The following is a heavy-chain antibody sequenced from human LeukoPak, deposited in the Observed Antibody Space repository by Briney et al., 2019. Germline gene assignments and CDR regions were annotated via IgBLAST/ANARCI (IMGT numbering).Heavy chain of an antibody. D-gene: IGHD5-18*01. V-gene: IGHV4-34*01. CDR2: INHSGST. J-gene: IGHJ4*02. CDR3: ARGGYSYVDY. Sequence: SETLSLTCAVSGGSFSGYHWSWIRQPPGKGLEWIGEINHSGSTNYNPSLKSRVTISVDTSKNQFSLKLSSVTAADTAVYYCARGGYSYVDYWGQGTLVTVSS. CDR1: GGSFSGYH.